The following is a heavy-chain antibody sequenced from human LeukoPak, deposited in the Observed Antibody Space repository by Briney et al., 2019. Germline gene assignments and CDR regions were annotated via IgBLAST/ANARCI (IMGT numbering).Heavy chain of an antibody. CDR1: GFTFSNYA. J-gene: IGHJ4*02. Sequence: PGGSLRLSCAASGFTFSNYAMNWVRQAPGKGLEWVSGISGSGGSTYYADSVKGRFTISRDNSKNTLYLQMNSLRAEDTAVYYCARDPTYCSSTSCSDYWGQGTLVTVSS. CDR2: ISGSGGST. V-gene: IGHV3-23*01. D-gene: IGHD2-2*01. CDR3: ARDPTYCSSTSCSDY.